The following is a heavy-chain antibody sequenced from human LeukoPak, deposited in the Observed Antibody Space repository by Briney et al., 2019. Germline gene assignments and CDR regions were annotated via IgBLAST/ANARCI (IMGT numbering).Heavy chain of an antibody. CDR3: VKLPYSDTSAYYVDY. J-gene: IGHJ4*02. D-gene: IGHD3-22*01. CDR1: GFTVSSNY. V-gene: IGHV3-53*01. CDR2: IYSDGST. Sequence: GGSLRLSCAASGFTVSSNYMSWVRQAPGKGLEWVSIIYSDGSTYYADSVKGRFTISRDNSKNTLCLQMNSLRAEDTAVYYCVKLPYSDTSAYYVDYWGQGTLVTVSS.